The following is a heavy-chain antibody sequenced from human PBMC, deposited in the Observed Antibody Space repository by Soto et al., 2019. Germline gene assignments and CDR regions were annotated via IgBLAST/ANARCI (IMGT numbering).Heavy chain of an antibody. Sequence: QVQLVESGGGVVQPGRSLRLSCAASGFIFRSYAIHWVRQAPGKGMEWVTVISYEGGDKYYADSVKGRFTISRDNSKNTLYLQMNSLTTEDTAVYYCARDDYDSSSYYGSYYYGIDVWGQGTTVTVSS. CDR1: GFIFRSYA. V-gene: IGHV3-30-3*01. J-gene: IGHJ6*02. CDR3: ARDDYDSSSYYGSYYYGIDV. D-gene: IGHD3-22*01. CDR2: ISYEGGDK.